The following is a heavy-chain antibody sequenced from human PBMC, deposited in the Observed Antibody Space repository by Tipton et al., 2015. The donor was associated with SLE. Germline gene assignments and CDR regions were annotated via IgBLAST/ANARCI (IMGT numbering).Heavy chain of an antibody. D-gene: IGHD1-26*01. V-gene: IGHV4-4*07. CDR1: GGSISGFY. CDR3: AGGGGSYYDY. Sequence: TLSLTCTVSGGSISGFYWSWIRPPAGKGLGWIGRIYSSGSTIYNPPLKSRRTLSLDMSNNQFSLRVRSVTAADTAVYYCAGGGGSYYDYWGQGRLVTVSS. CDR2: IYSSGST. J-gene: IGHJ4*02.